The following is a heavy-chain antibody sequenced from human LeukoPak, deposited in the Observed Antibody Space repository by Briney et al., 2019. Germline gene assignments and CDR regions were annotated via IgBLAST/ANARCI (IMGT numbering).Heavy chain of an antibody. J-gene: IGHJ5*02. V-gene: IGHV4-39*06. CDR1: GGSISSSSYY. CDR3: ARGTTVTTGWFDP. CDR2: IYYSGST. Sequence: PSETLSLTCTVSGGSISSSSYYWGWIRQPPGKGLEWIGSIYYSGSTYYNPSLKSRVTISVDTSKNQFPLKLSSVTAADTAVYYCARGTTVTTGWFDPWGQGTLVTVSS. D-gene: IGHD4-11*01.